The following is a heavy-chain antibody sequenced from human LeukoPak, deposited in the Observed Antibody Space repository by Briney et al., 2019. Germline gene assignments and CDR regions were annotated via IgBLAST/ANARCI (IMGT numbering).Heavy chain of an antibody. CDR3: ARSYSSSSFWFDP. V-gene: IGHV4-4*09. D-gene: IGHD6-6*01. J-gene: IGHJ5*02. CDR2: IYTSGST. CDR1: GGSISSYY. Sequence: SETLSFTCTVSGGSISSYYWSWIRQPPGKGLEWIGYIYTSGSTNYNPSLKSRVTISVDTSKNQFSLKLSSVTAADTAVYYCARSYSSSSFWFDPWGQGTLVTASS.